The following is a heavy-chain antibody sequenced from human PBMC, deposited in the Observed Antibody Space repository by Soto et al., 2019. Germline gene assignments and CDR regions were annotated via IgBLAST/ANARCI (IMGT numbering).Heavy chain of an antibody. Sequence: GGSLRLSCAASGFTFSSYPMSWVRQAPGKGLEWVSAISGSGGSTYYADSVKGRFTISRDNSKNTLYLQMNSLRAEDTAVYYCAKSYCSGGSCYSGYFQHWGQGTLVTVSS. D-gene: IGHD2-15*01. CDR2: ISGSGGST. V-gene: IGHV3-23*01. CDR1: GFTFSSYP. J-gene: IGHJ1*01. CDR3: AKSYCSGGSCYSGYFQH.